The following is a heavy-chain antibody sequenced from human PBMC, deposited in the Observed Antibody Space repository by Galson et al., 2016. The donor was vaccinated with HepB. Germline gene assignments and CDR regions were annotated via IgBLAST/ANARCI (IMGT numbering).Heavy chain of an antibody. CDR1: GIRFSNYA. J-gene: IGHJ1*01. CDR2: ISGTGGST. Sequence: SLRLSCAASGIRFSNYAMSWVRQAPGKGLEGVSVISGTGGSTYYADSVKGRFTISRDNSKDTLYLQMNSLRPDGTAVYFCANVFWSDSSEGPLRHWGQGTLVSVSS. V-gene: IGHV3-23*01. D-gene: IGHD3-3*01. CDR3: ANVFWSDSSEGPLRH.